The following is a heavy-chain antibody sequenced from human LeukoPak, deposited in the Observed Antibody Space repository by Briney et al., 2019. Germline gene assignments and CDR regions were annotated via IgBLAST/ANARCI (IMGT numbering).Heavy chain of an antibody. CDR1: GSTFSNYW. Sequence: GAPPLISCEGAGSTFSNYWIARVRPPPGEGLGWVGIIYPGDSDTRYSPSFPGEVTISPYKSISSAYPQWGTLKASDSATYYCARRASGTEYFENWGQGTLVTASS. D-gene: IGHD1-26*01. J-gene: IGHJ4*02. V-gene: IGHV5-51*01. CDR2: IYPGDSDT. CDR3: ARRASGTEYFEN.